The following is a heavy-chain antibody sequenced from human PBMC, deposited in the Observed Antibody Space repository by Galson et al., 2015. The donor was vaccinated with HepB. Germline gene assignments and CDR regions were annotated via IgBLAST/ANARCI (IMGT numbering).Heavy chain of an antibody. CDR1: GGSISSGDYY. V-gene: IGHV4-30-4*01. CDR3: AGATGPGDFDY. Sequence: TLSLTCTVSGGSISSGDYYWSWIRQPPGKGLEWIGYIYYSGSTYYNPSLKSRVTISVDTSKNQFSLKLSSVTAADTAVYYCAGATGPGDFDYWGQGTLVTVSS. D-gene: IGHD5-12*01. J-gene: IGHJ4*02. CDR2: IYYSGST.